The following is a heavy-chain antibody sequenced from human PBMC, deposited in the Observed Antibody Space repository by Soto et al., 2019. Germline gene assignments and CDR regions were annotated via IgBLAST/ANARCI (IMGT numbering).Heavy chain of an antibody. CDR1: GGTFSSYA. V-gene: IGHV1-69*01. CDR3: ARSQGGSSSLDIYYYYYYGMDV. J-gene: IGHJ6*02. CDR2: IIPIFGTA. D-gene: IGHD2-15*01. Sequence: QVRLVQSGAEVKKPGSSVKVSCKAPGGTFSSYAISWVRQAPGQGLEWMGGIIPIFGTAKYAQKFQGRVTITADESTSTGYMELSSMRSEETAVHYCARSQGGSSSLDIYYYYYYGMDVWGQGTTVTVSS.